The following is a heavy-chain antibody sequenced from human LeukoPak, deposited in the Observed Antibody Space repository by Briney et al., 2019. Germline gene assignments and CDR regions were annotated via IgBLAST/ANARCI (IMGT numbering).Heavy chain of an antibody. CDR3: ANLPRGDY. J-gene: IGHJ4*02. Sequence: GGPLRLSCAASGFTVSRNYMSWVRQAPGKGLEWVSVIYSGGNTYYADFVKGRFTISRDSSKNTLYLQINSLTAEDTAVYYCANLPRGDYWGLGTLVTVSS. V-gene: IGHV3-53*01. D-gene: IGHD3-10*01. CDR1: GFTVSRNY. CDR2: IYSGGNT.